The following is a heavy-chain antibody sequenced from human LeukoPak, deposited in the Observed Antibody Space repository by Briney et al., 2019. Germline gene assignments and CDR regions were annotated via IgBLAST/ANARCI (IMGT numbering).Heavy chain of an antibody. CDR3: ARAGVVGAPAWVDV. D-gene: IGHD1-26*01. J-gene: IGHJ6*02. CDR2: ISGYNGNT. CDR1: GGTFSSYA. Sequence: ASVKVSCTASGGTFSSYAISWVRQAPGQGLEWMGWISGYNGNTDYAQKLQGRVTMTTDTSTSTAYMELRSLRADDTAVYYCARAGVVGAPAWVDVWGQGTTVTVS. V-gene: IGHV1-18*01.